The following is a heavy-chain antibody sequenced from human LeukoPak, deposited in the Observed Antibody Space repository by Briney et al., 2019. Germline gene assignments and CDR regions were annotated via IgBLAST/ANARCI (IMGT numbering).Heavy chain of an antibody. CDR2: ISSNGGST. CDR1: GFTFSSYA. Sequence: GGSLRLSCAASGFTFSSYAMHWVRQAPGKGLEYVSAISSNGGSTYYANSVKGRFTISRDNSKNTLYLQMGSLRAEDMAVYYCARMGSYGDYYYDYWGQGTLVTVSS. J-gene: IGHJ4*02. V-gene: IGHV3-64*01. D-gene: IGHD4-17*01. CDR3: ARMGSYGDYYYDY.